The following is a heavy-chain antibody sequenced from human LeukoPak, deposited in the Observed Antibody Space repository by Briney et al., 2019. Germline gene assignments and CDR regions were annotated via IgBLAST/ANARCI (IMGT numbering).Heavy chain of an antibody. CDR2: INPNSGGT. J-gene: IGHJ4*02. CDR3: ARVLFNSGYDF. CDR1: GETFTGAK. V-gene: IGHV1-2*02. Sequence: VASLRVSSKACGETFTGAKSHGVGRAPGQDLKWMGWINPNSGGTQFAQKFQGRVTMTRDTSISTAYMELDRLRSDDTAVYYCARVLFNSGYDFWGQGTLVTVSS. D-gene: IGHD2-21*01.